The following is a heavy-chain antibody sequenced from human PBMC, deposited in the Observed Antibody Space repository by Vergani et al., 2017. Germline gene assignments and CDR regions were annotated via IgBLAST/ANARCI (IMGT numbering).Heavy chain of an antibody. Sequence: QVQLQESGPGLVKPPGTLSLTCAVSGGPISSSNWWSLVRQPPGKGLEWIGEIYHSGSTHYNPSLKTRVTISVDKSKNQFSLKLSSVTAADTAVYYCASNTMRVGGDAFDIWGQGTMVTVSS. CDR1: GGPISSSNW. CDR3: ASNTMRVGGDAFDI. V-gene: IGHV4-4*03. CDR2: IYHSGST. D-gene: IGHD3-22*01. J-gene: IGHJ3*02.